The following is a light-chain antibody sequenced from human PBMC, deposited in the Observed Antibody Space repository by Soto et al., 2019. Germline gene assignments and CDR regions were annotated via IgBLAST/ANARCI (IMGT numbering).Light chain of an antibody. V-gene: IGKV3-15*01. CDR1: QSISDT. CDR3: QHYNNWPRT. J-gene: IGKJ1*01. Sequence: EIVMTQSPGTLSVSPGGRATLSCRASQSISDTLAWYQQKPGQAPRLLIYGASTRASGIPARFSGSGSGTEFTLTISSLQSEDFAVYYCQHYNNWPRTFGQGTKVDIK. CDR2: GAS.